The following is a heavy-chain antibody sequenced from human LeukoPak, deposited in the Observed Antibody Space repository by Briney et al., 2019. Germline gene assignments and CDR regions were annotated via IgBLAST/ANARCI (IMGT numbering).Heavy chain of an antibody. CDR2: IIPIFGTA. CDR1: GCTFSSYA. D-gene: IGHD5-24*01. Sequence: GASVKVSCKASGCTFSSYAISWVRQAPGQGLEWMGGIIPIFGTANYAQKFQGRVTITADESTSTAYMELSSLRSEDTAVYYCARWRWLQSAQFDPWGQGTLVTVSS. CDR3: ARWRWLQSAQFDP. J-gene: IGHJ5*02. V-gene: IGHV1-69*13.